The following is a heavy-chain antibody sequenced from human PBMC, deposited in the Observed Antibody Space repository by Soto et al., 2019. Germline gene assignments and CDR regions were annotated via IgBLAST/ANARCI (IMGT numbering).Heavy chain of an antibody. CDR1: GFTFSRHW. J-gene: IGHJ4*02. CDR2: INFDGSST. Sequence: GGSLRLSCAASGFTFSRHWMHWVRQAPGKGLVWVSRINFDGSSTTYADSVKGRFTISRDNSKNTLYLHMNSLRVEDTAVYYCAREVHDSSGYYEDYWGQGTLVTVSS. CDR3: AREVHDSSGYYEDY. V-gene: IGHV3-74*03. D-gene: IGHD3-22*01.